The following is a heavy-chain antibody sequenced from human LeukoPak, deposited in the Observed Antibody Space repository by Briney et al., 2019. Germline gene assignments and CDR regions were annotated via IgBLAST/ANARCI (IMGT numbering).Heavy chain of an antibody. V-gene: IGHV1-2*02. CDR3: ARDRGEAVAYYYYYYMDV. D-gene: IGHD6-19*01. CDR2: INPNSGGT. CDR1: GYTFTGYY. J-gene: IGHJ6*03. Sequence: GASVKVSCKASGYTFTGYYMHWVRQAPGQGLEWMGWINPNSGGTNYAQKFQGRVTMTRDTSISTAYMELSRLRSDDTAVYYCARDRGEAVAYYYYYYMDVWGKGTMVTISS.